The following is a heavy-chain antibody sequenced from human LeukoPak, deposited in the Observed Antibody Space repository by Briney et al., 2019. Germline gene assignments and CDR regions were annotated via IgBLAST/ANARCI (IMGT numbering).Heavy chain of an antibody. D-gene: IGHD3-10*01. CDR3: AKVPYYGSGSYSPRYFDY. CDR1: GFTFSSYA. V-gene: IGHV3-23*01. Sequence: GGSLRLSCAASGFTFSSYAMSWVRQAPGKGLEWVSAISGSGGSTYYADSVKGRFTISRDNSKNTLYLQMNSLRAEDTAVYYCAKVPYYGSGSYSPRYFDYWGQGTLVTVSS. J-gene: IGHJ4*02. CDR2: ISGSGGST.